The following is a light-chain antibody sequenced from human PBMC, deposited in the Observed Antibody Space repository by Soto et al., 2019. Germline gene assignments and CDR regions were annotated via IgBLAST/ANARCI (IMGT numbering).Light chain of an antibody. Sequence: EIVLTQSPGTLSLSPGERATLCCRASQSVSSSYLAWYQQKPGQAPRLLIYGASSRATGIPDRFSGSGSGTDFTLTISRLEPEDFAVYYCQQYGSPVTFGQGTRLE. V-gene: IGKV3-20*01. J-gene: IGKJ5*01. CDR2: GAS. CDR1: QSVSSSY. CDR3: QQYGSPVT.